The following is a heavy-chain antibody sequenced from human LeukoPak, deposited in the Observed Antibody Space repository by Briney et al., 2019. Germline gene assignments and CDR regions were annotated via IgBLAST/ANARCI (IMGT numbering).Heavy chain of an antibody. D-gene: IGHD3-16*02. J-gene: IGHJ4*02. V-gene: IGHV3-9*01. CDR2: ISWNSGSI. CDR1: GFTFDDYA. Sequence: PGRSLRLSCAASGFTFDDYAMHWVRQAPGKGLEWVSGISWNSGSIGYADSVKGRFTISRDNAKNSLYLQMNSLRAEDTAVYYCAREDYVWGSYRPPLDYWDQGTLVTVSS. CDR3: AREDYVWGSYRPPLDY.